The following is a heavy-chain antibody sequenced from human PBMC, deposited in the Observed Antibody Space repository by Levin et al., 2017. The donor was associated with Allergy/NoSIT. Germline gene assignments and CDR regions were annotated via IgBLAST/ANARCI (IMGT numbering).Heavy chain of an antibody. Sequence: SCTVSGGSISSGGYYWSWIRQHPGKGLEWIGYIHYSGTTYYNPSLKSRLTLSVDTSKNQLSLKLSSVTAADTAVYYCARGGATIFGVVIHYFDYWGQGTLVTVSS. CDR2: IHYSGTT. J-gene: IGHJ4*02. CDR1: GGSISSGGYY. CDR3: ARGGATIFGVVIHYFDY. D-gene: IGHD3-3*01. V-gene: IGHV4-31*03.